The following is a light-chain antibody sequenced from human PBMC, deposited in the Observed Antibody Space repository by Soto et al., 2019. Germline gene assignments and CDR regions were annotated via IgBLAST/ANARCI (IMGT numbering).Light chain of an antibody. CDR2: EVN. CDR1: SSDVGDYNY. V-gene: IGLV2-8*01. Sequence: QSALTQPPSASGSPGQSVTISCTGTSSDVGDYNYVSWYQQHPGKAPKLMIYEVNKRPSGVPDRFSGSKSGNTASLTVSGLQAEDEADYYGSSYAGYSNLVFGGGTKVTVL. CDR3: SSYAGYSNLV. J-gene: IGLJ2*01.